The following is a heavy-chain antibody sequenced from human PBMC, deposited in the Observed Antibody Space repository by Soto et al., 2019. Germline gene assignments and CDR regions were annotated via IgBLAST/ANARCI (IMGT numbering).Heavy chain of an antibody. J-gene: IGHJ5*02. CDR3: APLRAYSYGYTGP. Sequence: PGGSLRLSCAASGFTFSSYSMNWVRQASGKGLEWVGRIRSKTNSWATAYAASVKGRFTISRDDSKNTLYLQMNSLRAEDTAVYYCAPLRAYSYGYTGPWGQGTLVTVSS. V-gene: IGHV3-73*01. CDR2: IRSKTNSWAT. D-gene: IGHD5-18*01. CDR1: GFTFSSYS.